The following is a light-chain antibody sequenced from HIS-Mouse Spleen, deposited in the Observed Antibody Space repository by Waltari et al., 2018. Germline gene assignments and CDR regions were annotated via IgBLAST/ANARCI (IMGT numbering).Light chain of an antibody. CDR1: SSDVGGYNY. CDR2: DVS. J-gene: IGLJ3*02. V-gene: IGLV2-11*01. Sequence: GTSSDVGGYNYVSWYQQHPGKAPKLMIYDVSKRPSGVPDRFSGSKSGNTASLTISGLQAEDEADYYCCSYAGSYTWVFGGGTKLTVL. CDR3: CSYAGSYTWV.